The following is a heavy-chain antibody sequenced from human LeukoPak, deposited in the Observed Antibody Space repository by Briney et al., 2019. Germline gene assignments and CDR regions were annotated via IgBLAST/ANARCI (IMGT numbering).Heavy chain of an antibody. Sequence: GGSLRLSCAFSGFTFSSYWMSWVRQAPGKGLEWVANIKQDGSEKYYVDSVKGRFTISRDNAKNSLYLQMNSLRAEDTAVYYCARRRYSGSSQHFDYWGQGTLVTVSS. CDR3: ARRRYSGSSQHFDY. V-gene: IGHV3-7*01. CDR2: IKQDGSEK. J-gene: IGHJ4*02. D-gene: IGHD1-26*01. CDR1: GFTFSSYW.